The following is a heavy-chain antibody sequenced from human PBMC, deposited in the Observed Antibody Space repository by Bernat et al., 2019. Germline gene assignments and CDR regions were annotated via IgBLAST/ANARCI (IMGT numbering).Heavy chain of an antibody. V-gene: IGHV3-23*01. J-gene: IGHJ6*02. Sequence: EVQLLESGGGLVQPGGSLRLSCAASGFTFSSYAMSWVRQAPGKGLEWVSAISGSGGSTYYAAAVKGRFTISRNNSKNALYLQMNSRGAEDTAVYYCAKEGWGAVWGQGTTVTVSS. CDR2: ISGSGGST. CDR1: GFTFSSYA. CDR3: AKEGWGAV. D-gene: IGHD1-26*01.